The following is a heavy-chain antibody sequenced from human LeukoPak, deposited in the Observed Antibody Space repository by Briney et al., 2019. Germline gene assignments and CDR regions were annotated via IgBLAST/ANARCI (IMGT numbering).Heavy chain of an antibody. CDR3: ARDPTMVRGGEYYGMDV. V-gene: IGHV3-74*03. J-gene: IGHJ6*02. Sequence: GGSLRLSCAASGFTFSSYWMHWVRQAPGKGLVWVSRINSDGSSITYADSVKGRFTISRDNAKNTLYLQMNSLRAEDTAVYYCARDPTMVRGGEYYGMDVWGQGTTVTVSS. CDR1: GFTFSSYW. D-gene: IGHD3-10*01. CDR2: INSDGSSI.